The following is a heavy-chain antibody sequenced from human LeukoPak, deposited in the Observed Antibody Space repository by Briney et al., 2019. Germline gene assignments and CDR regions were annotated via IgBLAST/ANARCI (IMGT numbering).Heavy chain of an antibody. V-gene: IGHV4-4*07. CDR1: GGSFSIYY. D-gene: IGHD3-22*01. Sequence: PSETLSLTCTVSGGSFSIYYWSWIRQPAGKGLEWIGRIYTSGSTYYNPSLKSRVTISVDTSKNQFSLKLSSVTAADTAVYYCARENKDYYDSSGYYHDYWGQGTLVTVSS. J-gene: IGHJ4*02. CDR3: ARENKDYYDSSGYYHDY. CDR2: IYTSGST.